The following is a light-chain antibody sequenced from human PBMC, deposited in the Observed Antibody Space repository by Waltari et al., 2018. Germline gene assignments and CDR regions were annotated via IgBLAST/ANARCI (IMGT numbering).Light chain of an antibody. V-gene: IGLV2-14*03. CDR1: SSDVGGYDY. Sequence: QSGLTPPASVSASPGQSITLSCSGTSSDVGGYDYFSWCQQRPGEAPKLIFYDVPGRPSGISNRFSASKSGSTASRTISGLQADDEGDYFCSSYATGNTVVFGGGTKVTVL. J-gene: IGLJ2*01. CDR3: SSYATGNTVV. CDR2: DVP.